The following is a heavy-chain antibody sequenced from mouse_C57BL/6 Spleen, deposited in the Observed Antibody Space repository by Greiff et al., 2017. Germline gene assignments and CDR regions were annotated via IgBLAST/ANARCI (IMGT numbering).Heavy chain of an antibody. V-gene: IGHV1-22*01. CDR1: GYTFTDYN. CDR2: INPNNGGT. D-gene: IGHD2-4*01. J-gene: IGHJ3*01. CDR3: ARGYYDPWFAY. Sequence: EVHLVESGPELVKPGASVKMSCKASGYTFTDYNMHWVKQSHGKSLEWIGYINPNNGGTSYNQKFKGKATLTVNKSSSTAYMELRSLTSEDSAVYYCARGYYDPWFAYWGQGTLVTVSA.